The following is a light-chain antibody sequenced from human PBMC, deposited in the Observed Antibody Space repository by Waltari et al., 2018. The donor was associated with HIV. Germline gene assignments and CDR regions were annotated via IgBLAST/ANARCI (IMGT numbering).Light chain of an antibody. V-gene: IGLV1-44*01. CDR3: AAWDDSLSAVV. CDR2: SVD. J-gene: IGLJ2*01. CDR1: RSHIGSDT. Sequence: QSVVTQTPASSAPPGQRVAISSSRSRSHIGSDTVHWYQHLPGTAPKLLIYSVDKRPSGVPDRFSGSKSGTSASLAISGLQSEDEADYFCAAWDDSLSAVVFGGGTKLTVL.